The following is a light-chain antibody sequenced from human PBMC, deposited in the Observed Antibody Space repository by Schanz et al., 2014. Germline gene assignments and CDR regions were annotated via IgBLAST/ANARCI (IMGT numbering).Light chain of an antibody. V-gene: IGKV1-5*01. CDR3: QQSYSTRFT. CDR2: DAS. J-gene: IGKJ3*01. CDR1: QSFNNW. Sequence: DIQMTQSPSTLSASVGDRVTITCRASQSFNNWLAWYQQKPGKAPKLLIYDASSLESGVPSRFSGSGSGTEFTLTISSLQPDDFATYYCQQSYSTRFTFGPGTKVDIK.